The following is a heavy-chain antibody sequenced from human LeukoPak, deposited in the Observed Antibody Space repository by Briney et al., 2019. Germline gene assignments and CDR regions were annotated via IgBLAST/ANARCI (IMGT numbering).Heavy chain of an antibody. Sequence: SETLSLTCAVSGYSISSGYYWGWIRQPPGKGLEWIGSIYHSGSTYYNPSLKGRVTISVDTSKNQFSLKLSSVTAADTAVYYCARDLGAEAGTRWFDPWGQGTLVTVSS. V-gene: IGHV4-38-2*02. D-gene: IGHD6-19*01. CDR2: IYHSGST. CDR1: GYSISSGYY. CDR3: ARDLGAEAGTRWFDP. J-gene: IGHJ5*02.